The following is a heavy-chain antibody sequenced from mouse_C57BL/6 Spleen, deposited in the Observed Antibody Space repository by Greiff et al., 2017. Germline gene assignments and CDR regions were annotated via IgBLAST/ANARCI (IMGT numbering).Heavy chain of an antibody. V-gene: IGHV1-54*01. J-gene: IGHJ3*01. CDR1: GYTFTNYL. CDR2: INPGSGGT. D-gene: IGHD2-3*01. Sequence: LQESGAELVRPGTSVKVSCKASGYTFTNYLIEWVKQRPGQGLEWIGVINPGSGGTNYNEKFKGKATLTADKSSSTAYLQLSSLTSEDSAVYFCARGSYDGYSWFAYWGQGTLVTVSA. CDR3: ARGSYDGYSWFAY.